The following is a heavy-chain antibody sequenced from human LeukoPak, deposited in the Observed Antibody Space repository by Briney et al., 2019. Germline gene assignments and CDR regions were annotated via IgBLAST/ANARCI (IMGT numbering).Heavy chain of an antibody. CDR3: ARDFQDSSGYCPGYFDY. CDR1: GFTFDDYA. V-gene: IGHV3-20*04. J-gene: IGHJ4*02. CDR2: LNWIGGSP. D-gene: IGHD3-22*01. Sequence: GGSLRLSCAASGFTFDDYAMSWVRQAPGKGLEWVSGLNWIGGSPGYADSVKGRFTISRDNAKNSLYLQMNSLRAEDTAFYYCARDFQDSSGYCPGYFDYWGQGTLVTVSS.